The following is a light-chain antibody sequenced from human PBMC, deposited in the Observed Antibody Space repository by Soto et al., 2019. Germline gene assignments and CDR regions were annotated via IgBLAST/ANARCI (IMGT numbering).Light chain of an antibody. J-gene: IGKJ2*01. Sequence: DIQMTQSPSTLSASVGDRVTITCRASQTISSWLAWYQQKPGKAPKLLIYDASSLESGVPSRFSGSGSGTEFPLTISSLQPDDFATYYCQQYNSYSYTFGQGTKLDIK. V-gene: IGKV1-5*01. CDR1: QTISSW. CDR3: QQYNSYSYT. CDR2: DAS.